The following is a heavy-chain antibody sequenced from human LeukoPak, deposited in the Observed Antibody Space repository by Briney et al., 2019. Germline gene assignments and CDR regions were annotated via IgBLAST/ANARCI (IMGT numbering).Heavy chain of an antibody. J-gene: IGHJ4*02. CDR1: GYTFTSYA. D-gene: IGHD2-21*02. CDR3: ARVKFADFSDY. Sequence: AAVKVSCKASGYTFTSYAMNWVRQAPGQGLEWMGWINTNIGNPTYAQGFTGRFVFSLDTSVSTAYLQISSLKAEDTAVYYCARVKFADFSDYWGQGTLVTVSS. CDR2: INTNIGNP. V-gene: IGHV7-4-1*02.